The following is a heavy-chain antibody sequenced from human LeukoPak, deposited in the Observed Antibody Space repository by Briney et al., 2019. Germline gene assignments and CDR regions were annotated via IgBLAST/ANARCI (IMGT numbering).Heavy chain of an antibody. Sequence: SGTLSLTCAVSGGSISSSNWWSWVRQPPGKGLEWIGEIYHSGSTNYNPSLKSRVTISVDTSKNQFSLKLSSVTAADTAVYYCARGPSYSSSWFDYWGQGTLVTVSS. V-gene: IGHV4-4*02. D-gene: IGHD6-13*01. CDR3: ARGPSYSSSWFDY. CDR1: GGSISSSNW. J-gene: IGHJ4*02. CDR2: IYHSGST.